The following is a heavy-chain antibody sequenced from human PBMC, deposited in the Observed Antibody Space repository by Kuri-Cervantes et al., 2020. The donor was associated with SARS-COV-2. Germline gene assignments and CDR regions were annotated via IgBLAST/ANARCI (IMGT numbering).Heavy chain of an antibody. CDR2: FDPEDGET. Sequence: ASVKVSCKVSGYTLTELSMHWVRQAPGKGLEWRGGFDPEDGETIYAQKFQGRVTMTEDTSTDTAYMELSSLRSEDTAVYYCATAYRGYHYWYFDLWGRGTLVTVSS. J-gene: IGHJ2*01. V-gene: IGHV1-24*01. CDR1: GYTLTELS. CDR3: ATAYRGYHYWYFDL. D-gene: IGHD3-22*01.